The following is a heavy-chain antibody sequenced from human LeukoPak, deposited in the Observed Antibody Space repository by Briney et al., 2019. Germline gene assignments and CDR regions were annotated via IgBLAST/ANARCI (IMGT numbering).Heavy chain of an antibody. CDR2: ISGSGGST. J-gene: IGHJ4*02. D-gene: IGHD3-3*01. CDR1: GFTFSSYA. V-gene: IGHV3-23*01. CDR3: AKPPPRFLEWLFYFDY. Sequence: PGGSLRLSCAASGFTFSSYAMSWVRQAPGKGLEWVSAISGSGGSTYYADSVKGRFTISRDNSKNTLYLQINSRRAEDTAVYYCAKPPPRFLEWLFYFDYWGQGTLVTVSS.